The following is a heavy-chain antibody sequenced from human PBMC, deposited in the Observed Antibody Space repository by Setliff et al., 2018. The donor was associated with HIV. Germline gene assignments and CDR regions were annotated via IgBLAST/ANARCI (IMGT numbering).Heavy chain of an antibody. V-gene: IGHV3-48*03. J-gene: IGHJ5*02. Sequence: VGSLRLSCAASGFTFSTYEMNWVRQAPGKGLEWVSYIRSGGTIVYYADSVKGRFTISRDNAKNSLYLQMDSLRAEDTAVYYCARFPSTQEVDWFDPWGQGTLATVSS. CDR1: GFTFSTYE. D-gene: IGHD2-15*01. CDR2: IRSGGTIV. CDR3: ARFPSTQEVDWFDP.